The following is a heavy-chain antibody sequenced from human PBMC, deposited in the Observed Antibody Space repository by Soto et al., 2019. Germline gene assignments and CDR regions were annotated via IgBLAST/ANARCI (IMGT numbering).Heavy chain of an antibody. CDR1: GFTFSSYA. CDR3: AKDAPHCSSTSCYWFGFDP. Sequence: LRLSCAASGFTFSSYAMSWVRQAPGKGLEWVSAISGSGGSTYYADSVKGRFTISRDNSKNTLYLQMNSLRAEDTAVYYCAKDAPHCSSTSCYWFGFDPWGQGTLVTVSS. V-gene: IGHV3-23*01. CDR2: ISGSGGST. D-gene: IGHD2-2*01. J-gene: IGHJ5*02.